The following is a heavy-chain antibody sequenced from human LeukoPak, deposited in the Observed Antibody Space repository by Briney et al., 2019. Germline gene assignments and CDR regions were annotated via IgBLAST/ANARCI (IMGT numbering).Heavy chain of an antibody. D-gene: IGHD1-1*01. CDR2: INPESTTI. V-gene: IGHV3-74*01. J-gene: IGHJ4*02. Sequence: GGSLRLSCAASEFTFSSFWIHWVRQVPGKGLVWVARINPESTTISYADSVKGRFTISRDNARNTLYLQMNSLRVEDTAIYYCVKDHTGEQDKWGQGTLVTVSS. CDR1: EFTFSSFW. CDR3: VKDHTGEQDK.